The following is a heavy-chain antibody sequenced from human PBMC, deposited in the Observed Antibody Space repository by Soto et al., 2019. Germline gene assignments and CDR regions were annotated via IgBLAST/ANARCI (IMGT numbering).Heavy chain of an antibody. Sequence: GESLKISGKGSGYSFTSYWIGWVRQMPGKGLEWMGIIYPGDSDTRYSPAFQGQVTISADKCISTAYLQWSSLKASDTAMYYCAPPGRASGSYCVGGGMDVWGQGTTVTVSS. CDR3: APPGRASGSYCVGGGMDV. J-gene: IGHJ6*02. V-gene: IGHV5-51*01. CDR2: IYPGDSDT. CDR1: GYSFTSYW. D-gene: IGHD3-10*01.